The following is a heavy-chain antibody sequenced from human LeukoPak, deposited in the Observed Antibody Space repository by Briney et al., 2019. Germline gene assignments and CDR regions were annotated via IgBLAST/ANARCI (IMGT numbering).Heavy chain of an antibody. CDR3: AKESGQLVFSGNLIEGYFDY. J-gene: IGHJ4*02. D-gene: IGHD6-6*01. CDR2: IRYDGSNK. Sequence: GGSLRLSCAASGFTFSSYGMHWVRQAPGKGLEWVAFIRYDGSNKYYADSVKGRFTISRDNSKNTLYLQMNSLRAEDTAVYYCAKESGQLVFSGNLIEGYFDYWGQGTLVTVSS. V-gene: IGHV3-30*02. CDR1: GFTFSSYG.